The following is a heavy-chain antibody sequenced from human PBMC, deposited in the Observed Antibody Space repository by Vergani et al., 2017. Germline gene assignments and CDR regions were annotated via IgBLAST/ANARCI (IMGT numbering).Heavy chain of an antibody. J-gene: IGHJ4*02. D-gene: IGHD6-13*01. CDR2: ISSSGSTI. CDR1: GFTFSSYE. Sequence: EVQMVESGGGLVQPGGSLRLSCAASGFTFSSYEMNWVRQAPGKGLEWVSYISSSGSTIYYADSVKGRFTISRDNAKNSLYLQMNSLRAEDTAVYYCARDSPLTRAAAVDYWGQGTLVTVSS. V-gene: IGHV3-48*03. CDR3: ARDSPLTRAAAVDY.